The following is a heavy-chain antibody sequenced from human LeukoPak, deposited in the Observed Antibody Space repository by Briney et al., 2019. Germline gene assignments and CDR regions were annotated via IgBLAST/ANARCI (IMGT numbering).Heavy chain of an antibody. D-gene: IGHD3-22*01. J-gene: IGHJ3*02. CDR2: IIPIFGTA. CDR1: GGTFSSYA. V-gene: IGHV1-69*05. Sequence: SVKVSCKASGGTFSSYAISWVRQAPGQGLEWMGRIIPIFGTANYAQKFQGRVTITTDESTSTAYMELSSLRSEDTAMYYCARIPATYYYDSSGLNAFDIWGQGTMVTVSS. CDR3: ARIPATYYYDSSGLNAFDI.